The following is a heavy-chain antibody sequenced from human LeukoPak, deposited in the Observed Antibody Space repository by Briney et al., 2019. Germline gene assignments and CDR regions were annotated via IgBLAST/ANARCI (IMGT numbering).Heavy chain of an antibody. CDR2: ISAYNGNT. CDR1: GYTFTSYG. Sequence: GASVKVSCKASGYTFTSYGSSWVRQAPGQGLEWMGWISAYNGNTNYAQKVQGRGSMTTDTSTSTAYMEMRSLRCDDTAVYYCARGAYSGSSYWGQGTLVTVSS. J-gene: IGHJ4*02. CDR3: ARGAYSGSSY. V-gene: IGHV1-18*01. D-gene: IGHD1-26*01.